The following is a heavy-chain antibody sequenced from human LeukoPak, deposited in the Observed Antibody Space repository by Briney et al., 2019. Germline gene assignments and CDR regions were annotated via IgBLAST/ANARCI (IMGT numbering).Heavy chain of an antibody. V-gene: IGHV5-51*01. CDR2: IYPGDSDT. CDR1: GYSFTNYW. CDR3: VRRSEPHDY. J-gene: IGHJ4*02. Sequence: GESLKISCKGSGYSFTNYWIGWVRQMPGKGLEWMGIIYPGDSDTRYSSSFQGQVIISADKSISTAYLQWSSLKASDTAMYSCVRRSEPHDYWGQGTLVTVSS. D-gene: IGHD1-14*01.